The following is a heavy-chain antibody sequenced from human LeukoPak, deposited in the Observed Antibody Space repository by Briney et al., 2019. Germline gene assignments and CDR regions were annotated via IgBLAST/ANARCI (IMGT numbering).Heavy chain of an antibody. J-gene: IGHJ4*02. CDR2: IYPGDSDT. Sequence: GESLKISCKGSGYSFTSYWIGWVRPMPGKGQEWMGIIYPGDSDTRYSPSFQGQVTISADKSISTAYLQWSSLKASDTAMYYCARRPWGIAAAGSFFDYWGQGTLVTVSS. V-gene: IGHV5-51*01. CDR3: ARRPWGIAAAGSFFDY. D-gene: IGHD6-13*01. CDR1: GYSFTSYW.